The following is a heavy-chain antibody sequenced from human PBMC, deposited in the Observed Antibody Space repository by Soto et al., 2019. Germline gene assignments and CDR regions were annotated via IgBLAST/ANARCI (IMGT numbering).Heavy chain of an antibody. J-gene: IGHJ6*02. CDR3: ARDVAAAGKRYYYYYGMDV. Sequence: ASVKVSCKASGYTFTSYGISWVRQAPGQGLEWMGWISAYNGNTNYAQKLQGRVTMTTDTSTSTACMELRSLRSDDTAVYYCARDVAAAGKRYYYYYGMDVWGQGTTVTVSS. D-gene: IGHD6-13*01. CDR2: ISAYNGNT. CDR1: GYTFTSYG. V-gene: IGHV1-18*01.